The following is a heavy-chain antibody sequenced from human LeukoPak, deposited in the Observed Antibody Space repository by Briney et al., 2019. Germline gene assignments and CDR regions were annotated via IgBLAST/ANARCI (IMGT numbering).Heavy chain of an antibody. Sequence: GGSLRLSCAASGFTFSNYAMSWVRQAPGKGLEWVSSISSTTTYIYYADSVKGRFTISRDNAKRSLYLQMNSLRADDTAVYYCTRDEDEELVRDYWGQGTLVTVSS. V-gene: IGHV3-21*01. CDR3: TRDEDEELVRDY. CDR2: ISSTTTYI. D-gene: IGHD6-13*01. J-gene: IGHJ4*02. CDR1: GFTFSNYA.